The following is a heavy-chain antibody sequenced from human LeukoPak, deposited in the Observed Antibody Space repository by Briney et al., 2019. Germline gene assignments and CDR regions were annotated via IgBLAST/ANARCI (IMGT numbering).Heavy chain of an antibody. CDR3: ASYYDSSGYLSDY. D-gene: IGHD3-22*01. J-gene: IGHJ4*02. V-gene: IGHV1-2*06. CDR2: INPSSGGT. CDR1: GYTFTGYY. Sequence: ASVKVSCKASGYTFTGYYMHWVRQAPGQGLEWMGRINPSSGGTNYAQKFQGRVTMTRDTSISTAYMELSRLRSDDTAVYYCASYYDSSGYLSDYWGQGTLVTVSS.